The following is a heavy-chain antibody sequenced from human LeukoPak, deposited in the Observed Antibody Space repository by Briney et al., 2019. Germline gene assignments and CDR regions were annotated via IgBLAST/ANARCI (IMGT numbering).Heavy chain of an antibody. Sequence: ASVKVSCKVSGYTFTELSMHWVRQAPGKGLEWMGGSDPEDGETIYAQKFQGRVTMTEDTSTDTAYMELRSLRSEDTAVYYCATVTDFGVVINDYWGQGTLGTVSS. CDR3: ATVTDFGVVINDY. V-gene: IGHV1-24*01. CDR1: GYTFTELS. CDR2: SDPEDGET. J-gene: IGHJ4*02. D-gene: IGHD3-3*01.